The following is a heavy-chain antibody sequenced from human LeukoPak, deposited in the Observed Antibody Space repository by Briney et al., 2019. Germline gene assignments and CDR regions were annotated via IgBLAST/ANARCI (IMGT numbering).Heavy chain of an antibody. CDR2: IKQDASYI. CDR3: ATWRPAQSQFEH. D-gene: IGHD1-14*01. V-gene: IGHV3-7*01. CDR1: GFTFSRRW. J-gene: IGHJ4*02. Sequence: GGSLRLSCIASGFTFSRRWMSWVRQAPRKGQGRVASIKQDASYIEYVDSVKGRFTISRDNAKNSVPLQMNSPRPDDTAMYYCATWRPAQSQFEHWGRGTLVTVHS.